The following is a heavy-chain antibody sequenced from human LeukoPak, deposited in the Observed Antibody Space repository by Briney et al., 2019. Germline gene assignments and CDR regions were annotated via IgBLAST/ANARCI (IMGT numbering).Heavy chain of an antibody. J-gene: IGHJ4*02. V-gene: IGHV3-21*01. Sequence: PGGSLRLSCAASGFTFSSYSMNWVRQAPGKGLEWVSSISSSSSYIYYADSVEGRFTISRDNAKNSLYLQMNSLRAEDTAVYYCARGSGYYDSSGEFDYWGQGTLVTVSS. D-gene: IGHD3-22*01. CDR1: GFTFSSYS. CDR2: ISSSSSYI. CDR3: ARGSGYYDSSGEFDY.